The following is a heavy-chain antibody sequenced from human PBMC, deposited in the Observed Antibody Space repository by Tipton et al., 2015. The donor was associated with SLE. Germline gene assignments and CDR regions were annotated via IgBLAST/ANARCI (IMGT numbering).Heavy chain of an antibody. Sequence: QLVQSGGGLVKPGGSLRLSCSASGFTFSSYAMHWVRQAPGKGLEYVSAISSNGGSTYYADSVKGRFTISRDNSKNTLYLQMSSLRAEDTAVYYCVKGEGYCSSTSCYPAAFDIWGQGTLVTVSS. CDR3: VKGEGYCSSTSCYPAAFDI. D-gene: IGHD2-2*01. V-gene: IGHV3-64D*06. CDR2: ISSNGGST. J-gene: IGHJ3*02. CDR1: GFTFSSYA.